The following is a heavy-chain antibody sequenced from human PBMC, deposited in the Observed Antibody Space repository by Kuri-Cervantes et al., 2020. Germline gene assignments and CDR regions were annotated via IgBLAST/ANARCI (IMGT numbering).Heavy chain of an antibody. J-gene: IGHJ5*02. CDR3: AREYGDYWWFDP. D-gene: IGHD4-17*01. V-gene: IGHV1-2*02. CDR2: INPNSGGT. CDR1: GYTFTSYN. Sequence: ASVKVHCKASGYTFTSYNMHWVRQAPGQGLEWMGWINPNSGGTNYAQKFQGRVTMTRDTSISTAYMELSRLRSDDTAVYYCAREYGDYWWFDPWGQGTLVTVSS.